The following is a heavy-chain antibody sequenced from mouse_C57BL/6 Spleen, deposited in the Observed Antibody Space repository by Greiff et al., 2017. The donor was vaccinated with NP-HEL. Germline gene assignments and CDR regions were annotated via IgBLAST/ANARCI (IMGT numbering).Heavy chain of an antibody. V-gene: IGHV1-82*01. CDR3: ARSGGSYYFDY. Sequence: QVQLKQSGPELVKPGASVKISCKASGYAFSSSWMNWVKQRPGKGLEWIGRIYPGDGDTKYNGKFKGKATLTADKSSSTAYMQLSSLTSEDSAVYFCARSGGSYYFDYWGQGTTLTVSS. CDR1: GYAFSSSW. J-gene: IGHJ2*01. D-gene: IGHD1-1*02. CDR2: IYPGDGDT.